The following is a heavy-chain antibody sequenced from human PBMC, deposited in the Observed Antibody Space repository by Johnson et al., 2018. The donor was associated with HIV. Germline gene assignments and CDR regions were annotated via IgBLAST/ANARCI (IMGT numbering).Heavy chain of an antibody. Sequence: VQLVESGGGLVQPGGSLRLSCAASGFTFSSYWMSWVRQAPEKGLEWVANIKQDGSEKYYVDSVKGRFIISRDNAKNSRYLKINSLRAEATGVYYCAKERRNYLVFSAFDICGQGTMVTVSS. CDR1: GFTFSSYW. J-gene: IGHJ3*02. CDR2: IKQDGSEK. D-gene: IGHD1-7*01. V-gene: IGHV3-7*01. CDR3: AKERRNYLVFSAFDI.